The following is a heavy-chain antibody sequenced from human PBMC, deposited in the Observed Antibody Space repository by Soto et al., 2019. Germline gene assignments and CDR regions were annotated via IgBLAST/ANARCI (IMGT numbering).Heavy chain of an antibody. CDR3: VRSKGGYSYGTPFDY. V-gene: IGHV3-20*04. CDR2: ISWNSGNI. Sequence: GGSLRLSCVASGFTFTNYAMRWVRQAPGKGLEWVSSISWNSGNIDYADSVKGRFTTSRDNAKNSLYLQMNSLRPEDTALYYCVRSKGGYSYGTPFDYWGQGALVTVSS. D-gene: IGHD5-18*01. CDR1: GFTFTNYA. J-gene: IGHJ4*02.